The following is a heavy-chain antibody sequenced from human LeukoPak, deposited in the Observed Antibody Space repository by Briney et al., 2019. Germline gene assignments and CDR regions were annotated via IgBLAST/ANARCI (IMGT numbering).Heavy chain of an antibody. CDR3: ARTPMVRGNLYFDY. CDR1: GGSISSSSYY. CDR2: IYYSGST. D-gene: IGHD3-10*01. J-gene: IGHJ4*02. Sequence: PSETLSLTCTVSGGSISSSSYYWGWIRQPPGKGLEWIGYIYYSGSTNYNPSLESRVIISVDTSKNHFSLRLSSVTAADTAVYYCARTPMVRGNLYFDYWGQGTLVTVSS. V-gene: IGHV4-61*05.